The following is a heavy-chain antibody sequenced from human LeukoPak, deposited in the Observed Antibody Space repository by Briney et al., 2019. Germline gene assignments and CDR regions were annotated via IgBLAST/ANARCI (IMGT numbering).Heavy chain of an antibody. CDR1: RFTFNIYW. J-gene: IGHJ4*02. D-gene: IGHD3-3*01. V-gene: IGHV3-7*01. CDR3: ARLREIPVFGVVTKSTSYFDY. Sequence: PGGSLRLSCAASRFTFNIYWMTWVRQAPGKGLEWVASVKQDRSEKYYVDSVKGRFTISRDNAKNSLYLQMNSLRAEDTAVYYCARLREIPVFGVVTKSTSYFDYWGQGTLVTVSS. CDR2: VKQDRSEK.